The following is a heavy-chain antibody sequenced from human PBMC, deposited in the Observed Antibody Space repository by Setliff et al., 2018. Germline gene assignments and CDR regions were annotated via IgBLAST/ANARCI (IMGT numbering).Heavy chain of an antibody. V-gene: IGHV4-61*10. CDR2: IYKSGST. CDR3: ARQYCSGGTCYFDY. J-gene: IGHJ4*02. Sequence: SETLSLTCTVSGGSVSSGSYYWSWIRQPAGKGLEWFGHIYKSGSTNYNPSLKSRVTMSLDTSKNQFSLKVRSVTAADTAVYYCARQYCSGGTCYFDYWGQGTLVTVSS. CDR1: GGSVSSGSYY. D-gene: IGHD2-15*01.